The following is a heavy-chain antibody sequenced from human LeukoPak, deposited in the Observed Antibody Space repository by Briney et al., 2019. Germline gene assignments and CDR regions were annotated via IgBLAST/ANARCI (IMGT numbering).Heavy chain of an antibody. CDR2: IYYSGST. V-gene: IGHV4-59*01. J-gene: IGHJ5*02. D-gene: IGHD3-22*01. Sequence: SETLSLTCTVSGGSISSYYWSWIRQPPGKGLEWIGYIYYSGSTNYNPSLKSRVTISVDTSKNQFSLKLSSVTAADTAVYYCARDLGPHYYDSGGQGFDPWGQGTLVTVSS. CDR3: ARDLGPHYYDSGGQGFDP. CDR1: GGSISSYY.